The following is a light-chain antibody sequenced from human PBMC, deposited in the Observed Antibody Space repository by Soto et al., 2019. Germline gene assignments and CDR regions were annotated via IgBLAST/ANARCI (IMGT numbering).Light chain of an antibody. CDR3: QQSYSTPYT. CDR1: QSISSY. Sequence: DIQMTQSPSSLSASVGDRVTITCRASQSISSYLNGYQQKPGKAPKLLIYAASSLQRGVPSRFSGSGSVTDFTLHISSLQPEDFAPYYCQQSYSTPYTFGGGTKVE. J-gene: IGKJ4*01. V-gene: IGKV1-39*01. CDR2: AAS.